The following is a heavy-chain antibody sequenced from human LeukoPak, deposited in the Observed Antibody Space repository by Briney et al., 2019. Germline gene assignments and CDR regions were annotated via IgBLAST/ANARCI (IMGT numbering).Heavy chain of an antibody. CDR2: ISAYNGNT. J-gene: IGHJ4*02. V-gene: IGHV1-18*01. CDR1: GYTFTSYG. Sequence: ASVKVSCKASGYTFTSYGISWVRQAPGQGLEWMGWISAYNGNTNYAQKLQGRVTMTTDTSTSTAYMELRSLRSDDTAVYYCATSSSGWSKKNYYFDYWGQGTLVTASS. D-gene: IGHD6-19*01. CDR3: ATSSSGWSKKNYYFDY.